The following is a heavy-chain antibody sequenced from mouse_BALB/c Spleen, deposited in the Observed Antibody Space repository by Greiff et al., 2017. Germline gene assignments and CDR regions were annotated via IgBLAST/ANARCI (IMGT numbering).Heavy chain of an antibody. CDR1: GYTFTSYY. Sequence: VQLQQSGAELVKPGASVKLSCKASGYTFTSYYMYWVKQRPGQGLEWIGEINPSNGGTNFNEKFKSKATLTVDKSSSTAYTQLSSLTSEDSAVYYCTRGGYGSSYIAYWGQGTLVTVSA. J-gene: IGHJ3*01. D-gene: IGHD1-1*01. V-gene: IGHV1S81*02. CDR3: TRGGYGSSYIAY. CDR2: INPSNGGT.